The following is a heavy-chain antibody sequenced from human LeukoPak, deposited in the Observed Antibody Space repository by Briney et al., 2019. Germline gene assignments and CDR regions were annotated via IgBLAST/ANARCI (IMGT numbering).Heavy chain of an antibody. Sequence: SETLSLTCAVYGGSFSGYYWSWIRQPPGKGLEGMGEINHSGSTNYNPSLKSRVTISVDTSKNQFSLKLSSVTAADTAVYYCARGRGITMIVVVIKSNNWFDPWGQGTLVTVSS. CDR2: INHSGST. CDR3: ARGRGITMIVVVIKSNNWFDP. CDR1: GGSFSGYY. D-gene: IGHD3-22*01. V-gene: IGHV4-34*01. J-gene: IGHJ5*02.